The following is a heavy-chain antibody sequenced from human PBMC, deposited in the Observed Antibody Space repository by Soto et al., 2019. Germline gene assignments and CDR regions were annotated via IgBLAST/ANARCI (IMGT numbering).Heavy chain of an antibody. CDR2: ISSSRSYI. Sequence: EVQLVESGGGLVKPGGSLRLSCAASGFTFSSYSMNWVRQAPGKGLEWVSSISSSRSYIYYADSVKGRFTISRDNAKNSLYLQMNSLRAEDTAVYYCARASSWYGGYDYWGQGTQVTVCS. V-gene: IGHV3-21*01. CDR3: ARASSWYGGYDY. J-gene: IGHJ4*02. D-gene: IGHD6-13*01. CDR1: GFTFSSYS.